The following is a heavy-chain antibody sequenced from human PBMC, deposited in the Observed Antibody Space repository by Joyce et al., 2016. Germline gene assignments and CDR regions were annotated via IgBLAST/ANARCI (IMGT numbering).Heavy chain of an antibody. D-gene: IGHD4-17*01. Sequence: QVQLVESGGGVVHPGRSLRLSCEASGFTFSSYAMHWVRQGPGEGLDWGELVSYDGSDKYYADSVRGRFTISRDNSKNTLYLQMNSLRPEDTAVYYCAIFYGEYPNWFDPWGQGTLVTVSS. CDR1: GFTFSSYA. V-gene: IGHV3-30-3*01. J-gene: IGHJ5*02. CDR3: AIFYGEYPNWFDP. CDR2: VSYDGSDK.